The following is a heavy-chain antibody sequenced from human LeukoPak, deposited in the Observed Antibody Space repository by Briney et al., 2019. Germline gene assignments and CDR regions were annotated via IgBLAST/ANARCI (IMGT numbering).Heavy chain of an antibody. CDR3: ARQNSEHDSSGYYYYYYYMDV. D-gene: IGHD3-22*01. V-gene: IGHV5-51*01. Sequence: GESLKISCKGSGYSFTSYWIGWVRQMPGKGLEWMGIIYPGDSDTRYSPSFQGQVTISADKSISTAYLQWSSLKASDTAMYYCARQNSEHDSSGYYYYYYYMDVWGKGTTVTVSS. CDR2: IYPGDSDT. J-gene: IGHJ6*03. CDR1: GYSFTSYW.